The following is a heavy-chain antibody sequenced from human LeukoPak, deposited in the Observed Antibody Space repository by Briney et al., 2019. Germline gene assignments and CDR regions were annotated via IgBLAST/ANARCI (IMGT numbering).Heavy chain of an antibody. CDR1: GYTFTSYA. J-gene: IGHJ5*02. CDR2: IYAGNGNT. Sequence: ASVKVSCKASGYTFTSYAMHWVRQAPGQRLEWMGWIYAGNGNTKYSQKFQGRVTITRDTSASTAYMELSSLRSEDTAVYYCARDVYYYDSSGYYRWFDPWGQGTLVTVSS. D-gene: IGHD3-22*01. V-gene: IGHV1-3*01. CDR3: ARDVYYYDSSGYYRWFDP.